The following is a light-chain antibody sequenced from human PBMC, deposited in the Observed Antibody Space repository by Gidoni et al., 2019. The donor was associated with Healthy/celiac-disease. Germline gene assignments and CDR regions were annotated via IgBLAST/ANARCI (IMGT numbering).Light chain of an antibody. CDR2: DAS. CDR1: QSVSSY. Sequence: EIVLTQSPATLSLYPGERATLSCRASQSVSSYLAWYQQKPGQAPSLLFYDASNRATGIPARFSGSGSGTDFTLTISSLEPEDFAVYYCQQRSNWPTFGGXTKVEIK. J-gene: IGKJ4*01. V-gene: IGKV3-11*01. CDR3: QQRSNWPT.